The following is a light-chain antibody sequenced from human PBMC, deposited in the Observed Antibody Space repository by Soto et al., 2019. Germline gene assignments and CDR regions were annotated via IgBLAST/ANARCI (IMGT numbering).Light chain of an antibody. CDR2: VGTGGIVG. CDR1: SGYSNYK. CDR3: GADHGSGSNFPHVV. Sequence: QPVLTQPPSASASLGASVTLTCTLSSGYSNYKVDWYQQRPGKGPRFVMRVGTGGIVGSKGDGIPDRFSVLGSGLNRYLTIKNIQEEDESDYHCGADHGSGSNFPHVVFGGGTQLTVL. V-gene: IGLV9-49*01. J-gene: IGLJ2*01.